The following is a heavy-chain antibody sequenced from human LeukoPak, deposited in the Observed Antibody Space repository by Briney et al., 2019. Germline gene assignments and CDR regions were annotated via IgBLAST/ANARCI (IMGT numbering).Heavy chain of an antibody. CDR2: IYYSGST. V-gene: IGHV4-39*01. Sequence: SETLSLTCTVPGGSIGSSSYYWSWIRQPPGKGQEWIGSIYYSGSTYYNPSLKSRVTISVDTSKNQFSLKLSSVTAADTAVYYCARLGRGGGYFDYWGQGTLVTVSS. D-gene: IGHD1-26*01. CDR3: ARLGRGGGYFDY. J-gene: IGHJ4*02. CDR1: GGSIGSSSYY.